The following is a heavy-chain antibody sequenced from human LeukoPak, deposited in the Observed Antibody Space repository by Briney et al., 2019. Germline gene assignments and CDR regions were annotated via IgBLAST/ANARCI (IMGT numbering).Heavy chain of an antibody. V-gene: IGHV4-59*04. CDR1: GGSISSYY. J-gene: IGHJ4*02. Sequence: SETLSPTCTVSGGSISSYYWSWIRQPPGKGLEWIGYICHSGSTYYNPSLKSRVTISVDRSKNQFSLKLSSVTAADTAVYYCAFSSVQLERREDYWGQGTLVTVSS. CDR3: AFSSVQLERREDY. D-gene: IGHD1-1*01. CDR2: ICHSGST.